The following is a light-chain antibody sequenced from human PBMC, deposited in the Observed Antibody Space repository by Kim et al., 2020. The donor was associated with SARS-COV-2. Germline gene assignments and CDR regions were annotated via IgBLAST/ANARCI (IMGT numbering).Light chain of an antibody. CDR3: QSWDDTTAV. J-gene: IGLJ2*01. CDR1: KLENKY. V-gene: IGLV3-1*01. Sequence: SYELTQPPSVFVYPGQTATIICSGDKLENKYAFWYQQKSGQSPVLVIYQDDKRPSGIPERLSGSNSGNTATLTISGTQTIDEADYYCQSWDDTTAVFGGGTQLTVL. CDR2: QDD.